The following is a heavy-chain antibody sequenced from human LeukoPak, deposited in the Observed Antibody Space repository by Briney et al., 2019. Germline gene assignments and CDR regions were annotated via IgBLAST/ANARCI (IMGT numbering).Heavy chain of an antibody. Sequence: ASVKVSCKASGYTFTSYDINWVRQATGQGLEWMGWMNPNSGNTGYAQKFQGRVTMTRNTSISTAYMELSSLRSEDTAVYYCARDPHCSGGSCYPFYYYYYYMDVWGKGTTVTVSS. CDR3: ARDPHCSGGSCYPFYYYYYYMDV. CDR1: GYTFTSYD. D-gene: IGHD2-15*01. V-gene: IGHV1-8*01. J-gene: IGHJ6*03. CDR2: MNPNSGNT.